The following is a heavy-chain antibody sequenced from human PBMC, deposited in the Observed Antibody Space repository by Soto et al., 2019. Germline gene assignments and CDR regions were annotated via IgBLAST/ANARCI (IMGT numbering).Heavy chain of an antibody. Sequence: PGGSLRLSCAASGFTFNTYEMHWVRQAPGKGLEWVSYISGSGGTIYYADSVKGRFTISRDNSKNTLFLLMNSLSAEDTAQYYCAKFHGSGTYYNFPDYWGQGTLVTVSS. V-gene: IGHV3-48*03. D-gene: IGHD3-10*01. CDR3: AKFHGSGTYYNFPDY. CDR2: ISGSGGTI. CDR1: GFTFNTYE. J-gene: IGHJ4*02.